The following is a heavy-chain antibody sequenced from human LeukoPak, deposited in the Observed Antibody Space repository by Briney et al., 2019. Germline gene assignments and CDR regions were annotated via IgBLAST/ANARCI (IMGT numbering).Heavy chain of an antibody. J-gene: IGHJ4*01. CDR2: IYYSGST. Sequence: SQTLSLTCTVSGGSISSGGYYWSWIRQHPGKGLEWLGYIYYSGSTYYNPSLKSRVTISVDTSKNQFSLKLSSVTAADTAVYYCARERGYYDSSGNYDWGQGTLVTVSS. CDR3: ARERGYYDSSGNYD. V-gene: IGHV4-31*03. CDR1: GGSISSGGYY. D-gene: IGHD3-22*01.